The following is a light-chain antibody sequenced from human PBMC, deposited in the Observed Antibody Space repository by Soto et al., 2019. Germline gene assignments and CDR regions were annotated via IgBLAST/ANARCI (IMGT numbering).Light chain of an antibody. Sequence: DLQMTQSPSSVSASVGDRVTITCRASQGISSWLAWYQRKPGKAPKLLIYAASSLQSGVPSRFSGSGSGTDFTLTISSLQPEDFATYYCQQANSFPRTFGQGTKLEIK. CDR1: QGISSW. J-gene: IGKJ2*01. V-gene: IGKV1-12*01. CDR2: AAS. CDR3: QQANSFPRT.